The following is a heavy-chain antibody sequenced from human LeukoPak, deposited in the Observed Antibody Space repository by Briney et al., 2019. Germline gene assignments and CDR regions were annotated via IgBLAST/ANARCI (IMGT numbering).Heavy chain of an antibody. J-gene: IGHJ4*02. Sequence: PSETLSLTCTVSGGSISSSSYYWGWIRQPPGKGLEWVGSIYYSGSTYYNPSLKSRVTISVDTSKNQFSLKLSSVTAADTAVYYCARAGYSGSYDYWGQGTLVTVSS. CDR1: GGSISSSSYY. CDR3: ARAGYSGSYDY. CDR2: IYYSGST. D-gene: IGHD1-26*01. V-gene: IGHV4-39*07.